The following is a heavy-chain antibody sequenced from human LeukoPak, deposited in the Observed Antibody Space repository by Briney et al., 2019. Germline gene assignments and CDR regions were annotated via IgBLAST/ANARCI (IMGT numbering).Heavy chain of an antibody. CDR3: ARDMTGAHWFDP. CDR1: GGSISSGDYY. D-gene: IGHD1-14*01. J-gene: IGHJ5*02. Sequence: SETLSLTCTVSGGSISSGDYYWSWIRQPPGKGLEWIGYIYYSGNTYYNPSLKSRLTISVATSKNQCSLKLTSVTAADTAVYYCARDMTGAHWFDPWGQGTLVTVSS. CDR2: IYYSGNT. V-gene: IGHV4-30-4*01.